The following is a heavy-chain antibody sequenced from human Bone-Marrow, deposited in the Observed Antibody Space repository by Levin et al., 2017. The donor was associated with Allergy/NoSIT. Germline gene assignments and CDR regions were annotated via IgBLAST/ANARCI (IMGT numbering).Heavy chain of an antibody. CDR1: GFTFSSYG. J-gene: IGHJ3*02. CDR3: ARDAKRQWLVRRWAGDAFDI. CDR2: IWYDGSNK. Sequence: LSLPCAASGFTFSSYGMHWVRQAPGKGLEWVAVIWYDGSNKYYADSVKGRFTISRDNSKNTLYLQMNSLRAEDTAVYYCARDAKRQWLVRRWAGDAFDIWGQGTMVTVSS. V-gene: IGHV3-33*01. D-gene: IGHD6-19*01.